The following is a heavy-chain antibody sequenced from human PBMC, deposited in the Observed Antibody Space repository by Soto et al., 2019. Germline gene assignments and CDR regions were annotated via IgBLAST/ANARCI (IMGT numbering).Heavy chain of an antibody. CDR2: IKSKTDGGTT. J-gene: IGHJ4*02. D-gene: IGHD2-21*02. Sequence: GGSLRRSCAASGFTFSNAWMNWVRQAPGKGLEWVGRIKSKTDGGTTDYAAPVKGRFTISRDDSKNTLYLQMNSLKTEDTAVYYCTAQYCGGDCYSSRYDYWGQGTLVTVSS. V-gene: IGHV3-15*07. CDR1: GFTFSNAW. CDR3: TAQYCGGDCYSSRYDY.